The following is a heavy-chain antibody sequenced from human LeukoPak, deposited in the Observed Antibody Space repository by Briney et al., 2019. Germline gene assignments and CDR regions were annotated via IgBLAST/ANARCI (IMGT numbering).Heavy chain of an antibody. J-gene: IGHJ4*02. D-gene: IGHD2-15*01. CDR2: ISGSGGST. Sequence: GGSLRLSCAASGFTFSSYAMSWVRQAPGKGLEWVSVISGSGGSTHYAASVKGRFTISRDNSKNTLYLQMNSLRAEDTAVYYCAKGVDSGGTCYSSMDYWGQGTLVTVSP. CDR3: AKGVDSGGTCYSSMDY. V-gene: IGHV3-23*01. CDR1: GFTFSSYA.